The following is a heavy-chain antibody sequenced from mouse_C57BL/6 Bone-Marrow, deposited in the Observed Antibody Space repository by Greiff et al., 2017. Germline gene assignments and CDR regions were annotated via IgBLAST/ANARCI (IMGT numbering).Heavy chain of an antibody. V-gene: IGHV1-82*01. D-gene: IGHD2-1*01. J-gene: IGHJ4*01. Sequence: QVQLQQSGPELVKPGASVKFSCKASGYAFSSSWMNWVKQRPGQGLEWIGRIYPGAGDTNYNETFKGKATLTADKSSSTAYMQLSSLTSEDSAVYFCAPLLSYWGQGTSVTVSS. CDR3: APLLSY. CDR1: GYAFSSSW. CDR2: IYPGAGDT.